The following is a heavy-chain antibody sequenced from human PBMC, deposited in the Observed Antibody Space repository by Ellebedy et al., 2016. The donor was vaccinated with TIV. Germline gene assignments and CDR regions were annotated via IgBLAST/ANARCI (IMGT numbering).Heavy chain of an antibody. D-gene: IGHD7-27*01. CDR2: TYLRSKWYN. CDR1: GDTISNKTVA. V-gene: IGHV6-1*01. Sequence: MPSETLSLTCAISGDTISNKTVAWAWSRQSPSRGLEWLGRTYLRSKWYNDYAVSVRNRVTINADTTKNHFSLQLNSVTPEDTAVYYCARAPQSLGRAYDVWGLGTLVTVSS. CDR3: ARAPQSLGRAYDV. J-gene: IGHJ3*01.